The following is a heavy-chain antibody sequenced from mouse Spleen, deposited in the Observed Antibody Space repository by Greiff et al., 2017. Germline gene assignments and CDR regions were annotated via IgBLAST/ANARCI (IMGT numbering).Heavy chain of an antibody. CDR3: ASRDWYFDY. CDR1: GYTFTDYY. CDR2: INPNNGGT. J-gene: IGHJ2*01. Sequence: EVQLQQSGPELVKPGASVKISCKASGYTFTDYYMNWVKQSHGKSLEWIGDINPNNGGTSYNQKFKGKATLTVDKSSSTAYMELRSLTSEDSAVYYCASRDWYFDYWGQGTTLTVSS. V-gene: IGHV1-26*01. D-gene: IGHD3-3*01.